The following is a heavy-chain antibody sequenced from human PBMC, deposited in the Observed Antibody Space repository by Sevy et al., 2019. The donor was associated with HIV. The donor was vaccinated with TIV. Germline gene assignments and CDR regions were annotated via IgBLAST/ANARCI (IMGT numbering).Heavy chain of an antibody. CDR1: GFAFSAYW. V-gene: IGHV3-7*04. D-gene: IGHD4-17*01. J-gene: IGHJ4*01. CDR3: ARGGGFYGDYPFDY. Sequence: GGSLRLSCSASGFAFSAYWMVWVRQGPGKGLEWVANIKQDGSEQNYVDSVEGRFTISRDNGKNLLYLQMNDRRAEDTAVYFCARGGGFYGDYPFDYWGHGTLVTVSS. CDR2: IKQDGSEQ.